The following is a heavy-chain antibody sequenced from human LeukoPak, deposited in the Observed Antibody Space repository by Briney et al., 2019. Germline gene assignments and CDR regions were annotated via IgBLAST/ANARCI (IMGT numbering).Heavy chain of an antibody. J-gene: IGHJ4*02. Sequence: SETLSLTCTVSGASISSSYYWGWIRQPPGKGLDWIGSIYYSGTTFYNPSLKSRVTISVDTSKNQFSLKLSSLTAADTAVYYCARASPRFSSVWYSDYFDYWGQGALVTVSS. CDR2: IYYSGTT. D-gene: IGHD6-13*01. CDR3: ARASPRFSSVWYSDYFDY. CDR1: GASISSSYY. V-gene: IGHV4-39*07.